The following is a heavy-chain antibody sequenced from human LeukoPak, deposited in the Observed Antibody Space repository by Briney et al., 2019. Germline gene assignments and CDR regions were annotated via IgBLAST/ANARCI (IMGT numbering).Heavy chain of an antibody. D-gene: IGHD6-13*01. CDR2: INSDGSST. Sequence: GESLRLSCAAYGFTLSSYWMRWVRQAPGKGLVWVSRINSDGSSTSYADSVKGRFTISRDNAKNTLYLQMNSLRAEDTAVYYCARSPAAGFSYYSYYLDVWGKGTTVTIFS. CDR3: ARSPAAGFSYYSYYLDV. J-gene: IGHJ6*03. V-gene: IGHV3-74*01. CDR1: GFTLSSYW.